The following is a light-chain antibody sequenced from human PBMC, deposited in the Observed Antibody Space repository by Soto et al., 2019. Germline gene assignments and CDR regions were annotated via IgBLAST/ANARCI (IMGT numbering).Light chain of an antibody. CDR3: QCYSDPPPAV. V-gene: IGKV1D-12*01. CDR2: DAS. J-gene: IGKJ3*01. Sequence: DIQMTQSPSSVSASVGDRVTITCRASQGINRWLAWYQQKLGKAPKLLIFDASSLQSGVPSRFSGSGSGTDFTLTISSLQPEDFAVYYCQCYSDPPPAVFGPGTKVEIK. CDR1: QGINRW.